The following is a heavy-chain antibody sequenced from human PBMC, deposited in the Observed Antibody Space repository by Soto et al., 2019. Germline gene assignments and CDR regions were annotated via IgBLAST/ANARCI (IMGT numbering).Heavy chain of an antibody. D-gene: IGHD6-6*01. J-gene: IGHJ6*02. CDR2: ISYDGSNK. V-gene: IGHV3-30-3*01. Sequence: GGSLRLSCAASGFTFSSYAMHWVRQAPGKGLEWVAVISYDGSNKYYADSVKGRFTISRDNSKNTLYLQMNSLRAEDTAVYYCARGADSSSSVFSGAYYYYYGMDVWGQGTTVTVSS. CDR3: ARGADSSSSVFSGAYYYYYGMDV. CDR1: GFTFSSYA.